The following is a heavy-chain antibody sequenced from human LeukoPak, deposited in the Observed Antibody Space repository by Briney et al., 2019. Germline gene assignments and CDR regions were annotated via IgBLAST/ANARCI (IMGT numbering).Heavy chain of an antibody. D-gene: IGHD6-13*01. CDR1: GYTFTTYP. V-gene: IGHV1-3*01. CDR3: ATVSGYSSSWFDY. Sequence: ASVKVSCKASGYTFTTYPMHWVRQAPGQRLEWMGWIIAGNGNTEYSQKFQGRVTITRDTSASTAYMELSSLRSQDTAVYYCATVSGYSSSWFDYWGQGTLVTVSS. CDR2: IIAGNGNT. J-gene: IGHJ4*02.